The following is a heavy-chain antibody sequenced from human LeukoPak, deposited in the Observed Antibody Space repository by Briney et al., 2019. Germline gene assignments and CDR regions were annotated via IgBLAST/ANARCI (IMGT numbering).Heavy chain of an antibody. J-gene: IGHJ4*02. Sequence: ASVKVSCKASGYTFTSYSMHWVRQAPGQRLEWMGWISAYNGNTNYAQKLQGRVTMTTDTSTSTAYMELRSLRSDDTAVYYCARDSSPVYYYDSSGHLDYWGQGTLVTVSS. CDR1: GYTFTSYS. V-gene: IGHV1-18*01. D-gene: IGHD3-22*01. CDR2: ISAYNGNT. CDR3: ARDSSPVYYYDSSGHLDY.